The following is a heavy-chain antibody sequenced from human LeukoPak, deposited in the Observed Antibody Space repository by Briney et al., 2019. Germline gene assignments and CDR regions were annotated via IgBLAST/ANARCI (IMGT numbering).Heavy chain of an antibody. V-gene: IGHV3-23*01. Sequence: GGSLRLSCAASGFTFSSYAMSWVRQALGKGLEWVSAITDSDTNTYYADSVRGRFTISRDNSKNTLYLQMNSLRAEDTAVYYCAKVLFCSGDNCYSLDYWGQGTLVTVSS. CDR3: AKVLFCSGDNCYSLDY. CDR1: GFTFSSYA. D-gene: IGHD2-15*01. CDR2: ITDSDTNT. J-gene: IGHJ4*02.